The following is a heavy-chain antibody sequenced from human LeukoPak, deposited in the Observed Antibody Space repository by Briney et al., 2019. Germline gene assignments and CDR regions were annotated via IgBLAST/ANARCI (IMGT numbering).Heavy chain of an antibody. CDR2: ISWNSGSI. CDR3: ARDVGPRGGCDY. V-gene: IGHV3-9*01. CDR1: GFTFDDYA. D-gene: IGHD3-16*01. Sequence: GGSLRLSCAASGFTFDDYAMHWVRQAPGKGLEWVSGISWNSGSIGYADSVKGRFTISRDDAKNSLYLQMNSLRAEDTAVYYCARDVGPRGGCDYWGQGTLVTVSS. J-gene: IGHJ4*02.